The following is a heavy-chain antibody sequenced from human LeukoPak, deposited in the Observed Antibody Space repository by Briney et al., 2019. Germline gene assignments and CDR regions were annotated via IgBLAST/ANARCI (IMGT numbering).Heavy chain of an antibody. CDR2: INEDGSTT. J-gene: IGHJ4*02. CDR1: GFTFSRYW. D-gene: IGHD1-14*01. V-gene: IGHV3-74*01. CDR3: ARGGLEPVDY. Sequence: PGGSLRLSCAASGFTFSRYWMRWVRQAPGKGLVWVSRINEDGSTTSYADSVKGRFTISRDSVKNTLYLQMNGLRAEDTAVYYCARGGLEPVDYWGQGTLVTVSS.